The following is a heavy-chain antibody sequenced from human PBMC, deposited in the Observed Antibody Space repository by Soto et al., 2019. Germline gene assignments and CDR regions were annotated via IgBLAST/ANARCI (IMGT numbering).Heavy chain of an antibody. CDR2: ISGSGGST. D-gene: IGHD6-13*01. CDR3: AKDRHRIAAAGPFFDY. J-gene: IGHJ4*02. V-gene: IGHV3-23*01. CDR1: GFTFSSYA. Sequence: AGGSLRLSCAASGFTFSSYAMSWVRQAPGKGLEWVSAISGSGGSTYYADSVKGRFTISRDNSKNTLYLQMNSLRAEDTAVYYCAKDRHRIAAAGPFFDYWGQGTLVTVSS.